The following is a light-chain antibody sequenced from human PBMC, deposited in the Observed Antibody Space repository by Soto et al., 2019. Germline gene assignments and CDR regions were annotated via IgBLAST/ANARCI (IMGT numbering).Light chain of an antibody. J-gene: IGKJ1*01. Sequence: DIRMTQSPSSLSASVGDRVTTTCRASQNIDHYLNWYQQKPGGAPKLLIYSTSTLQSGVPSRFSGSGTGTDFTLTISSLQPEDFATYHCQQSYNTPTFGQGTRVEVK. CDR1: QNIDHY. V-gene: IGKV1-39*01. CDR2: STS. CDR3: QQSYNTPT.